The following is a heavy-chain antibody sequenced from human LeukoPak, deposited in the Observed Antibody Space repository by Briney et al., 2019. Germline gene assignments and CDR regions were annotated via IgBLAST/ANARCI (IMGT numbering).Heavy chain of an antibody. V-gene: IGHV1-46*01. J-gene: IGHJ5*02. CDR2: GDPSSGGR. CDR1: GYTFTSYY. Sequence: APGTASCKASGYTFTSYYLHWGRQDPGQGLGWMGVGDPSSGGRSCAQNFEGIVTMTSDTSTSTVYRALRSLRSDDTAVYFYARDRRSVPSNWFDPWGQGTLVSVAS. CDR3: ARDRRSVPSNWFDP.